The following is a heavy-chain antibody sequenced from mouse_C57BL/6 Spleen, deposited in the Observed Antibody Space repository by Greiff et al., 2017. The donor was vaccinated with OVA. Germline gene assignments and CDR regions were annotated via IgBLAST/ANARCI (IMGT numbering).Heavy chain of an antibody. CDR1: GFTFSSYA. Sequence: DVMLVESGEGLVKPGGSLKLSCAASGFTFSSYAMSWVRQTPEKRLEWVAYISSGGDYIYYADTVKGRFTISRDNARNTLYLQMSSLKSEDTAMYYCTRDPDYSRFDVWGTGTTVTVSS. CDR3: TRDPDYSRFDV. V-gene: IGHV5-9-1*02. D-gene: IGHD2-5*01. J-gene: IGHJ1*03. CDR2: ISSGGDYI.